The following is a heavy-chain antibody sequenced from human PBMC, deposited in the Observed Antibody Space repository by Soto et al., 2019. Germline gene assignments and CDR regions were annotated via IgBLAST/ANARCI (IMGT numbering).Heavy chain of an antibody. CDR2: VSYSGGT. CDR1: GASVKNYF. CDR3: VRTIGHMTGFYY. J-gene: IGHJ4*02. Sequence: KPSETLSLTCTVTGASVKNYFWSWIRQPPGKRLEWLGYVSYSGGTNSNPSVKGRVNISVDTSKNQFSLNLTSATAADTAIYYCVRTIGHMTGFYYWGQGTLVTVSS. D-gene: IGHD3-9*01. V-gene: IGHV4-59*08.